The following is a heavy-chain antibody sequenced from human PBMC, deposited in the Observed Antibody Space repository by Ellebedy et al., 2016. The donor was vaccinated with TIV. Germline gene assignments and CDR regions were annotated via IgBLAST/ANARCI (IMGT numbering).Heavy chain of an antibody. V-gene: IGHV1-3*01. CDR1: GYTFTNYA. D-gene: IGHD3-3*01. Sequence: AASVKVSCKASGYTFTNYAMHWVRQAPGQRLEWMGWINAGNGNTKYSQKFQGRVTITRDTSASTAYMELRSLRSDDTAVYYCARDRRRIVRFLEWFGDRYYGMDVWGQGTTVTVSS. CDR2: INAGNGNT. CDR3: ARDRRRIVRFLEWFGDRYYGMDV. J-gene: IGHJ6*02.